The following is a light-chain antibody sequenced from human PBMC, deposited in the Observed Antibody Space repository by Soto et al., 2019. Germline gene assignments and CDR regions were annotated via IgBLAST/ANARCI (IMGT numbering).Light chain of an antibody. CDR1: SSDVGGYNY. CDR3: RSYTSSSTVV. Sequence: QSALTQPASVSGSPGPSITISCTGTSSDVGGYNYVSWYQQHPGKAPKLMIYEVSNRPSGVSNRFSGSKSGNTSSLTISGLQAEDEADYYCRSYTSSSTVVFGGGTQGTVL. CDR2: EVS. V-gene: IGLV2-14*01. J-gene: IGLJ2*01.